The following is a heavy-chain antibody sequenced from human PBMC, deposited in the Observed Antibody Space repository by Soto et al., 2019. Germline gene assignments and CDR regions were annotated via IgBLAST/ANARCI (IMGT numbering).Heavy chain of an antibody. CDR3: ARERNGTPDY. D-gene: IGHD1-1*01. CDR2: MNPNSGNT. CDR1: GYTFTSYD. J-gene: IGHJ4*02. V-gene: IGHV1-8*01. Sequence: QVQLVQSGAEVKKPGASVKVSCKASGYTFTSYDINWVRQATGQGLEWMGWMNPNSGNTGYAQKFQGRVTMSSNTSISTAYMELRRLRSEDAVVYYCARERNGTPDYWGQGTLVTVSS.